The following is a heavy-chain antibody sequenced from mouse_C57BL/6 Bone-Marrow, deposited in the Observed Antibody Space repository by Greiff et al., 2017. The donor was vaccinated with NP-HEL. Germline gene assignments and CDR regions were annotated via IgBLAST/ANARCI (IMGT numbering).Heavy chain of an antibody. D-gene: IGHD1-1*01. CDR2: IDPSDSYT. CDR1: GYTFTSYW. Sequence: VQLQQPGAELVMPGASVKLSCKASGYTFTSYWMHWVKQRPGQGLEWIGEIDPSDSYTNYNQKFKGKSTLTVDKSSSTAYMQLSSLTSEDAAVYYCGRDGSSYYYAMDYWGQGTSVTVSS. CDR3: GRDGSSYYYAMDY. V-gene: IGHV1-69*01. J-gene: IGHJ4*01.